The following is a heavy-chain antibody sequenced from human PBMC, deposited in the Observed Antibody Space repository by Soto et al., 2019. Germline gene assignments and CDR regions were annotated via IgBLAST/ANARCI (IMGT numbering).Heavy chain of an antibody. CDR2: ISAYNGNT. CDR3: ARDDQFLEWLKSLDI. CDR1: GYTFTSYG. J-gene: IGHJ3*02. Sequence: QVQLVQSGAEVKKPGASVKVSCKASGYTFTSYGISWVRQAPGQGLEWMGWISAYNGNTNYAQKLQGRVTMTTDTSTRTAYMELRGLRFDDTAVYYCARDDQFLEWLKSLDIWGQGTMVTVSS. D-gene: IGHD3-3*01. V-gene: IGHV1-18*04.